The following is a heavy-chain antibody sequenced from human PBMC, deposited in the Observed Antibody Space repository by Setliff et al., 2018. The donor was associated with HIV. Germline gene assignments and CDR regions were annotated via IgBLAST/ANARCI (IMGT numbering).Heavy chain of an antibody. D-gene: IGHD3-10*01. Sequence: GASVKVSCKASGYTFTGYFIRWVRQAPGQGLEWMGQINPNRGDTKSHHKFADRLIMSRDTSLTTVYMELTSLRSDDTAVYYCARVSSFNKIIREAFDIWGQGTLVTVSS. V-gene: IGHV1-2*06. CDR3: ARVSSFNKIIREAFDI. J-gene: IGHJ3*02. CDR1: GYTFTGYF. CDR2: INPNRGDT.